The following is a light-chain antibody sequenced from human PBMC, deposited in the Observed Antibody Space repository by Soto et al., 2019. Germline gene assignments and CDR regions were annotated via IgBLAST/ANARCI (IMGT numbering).Light chain of an antibody. J-gene: IGLJ1*01. CDR3: QSYDSSLSGYV. CDR1: SSNIGANYD. CDR2: GNS. Sequence: QALVTQPPSVSGAPGQRVTISCTGSSSNIGANYDVHWYQHLPGTAPKLLIYGNSNRPSGVPDRFSGSKSGTSASLAITGLQAEDEADYYCQSYDSSLSGYVVGTGTKVTVL. V-gene: IGLV1-40*01.